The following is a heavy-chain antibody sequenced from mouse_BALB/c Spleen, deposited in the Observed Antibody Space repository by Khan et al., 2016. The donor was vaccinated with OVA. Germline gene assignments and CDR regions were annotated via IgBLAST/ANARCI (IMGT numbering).Heavy chain of an antibody. V-gene: IGHV3-2*02. Sequence: EVQLQESGPGLVKPSQSLSLTCTVTGYSITTDYAWNWIRQFPGNKLEWMGFISYSGNTKYNPSLKSRISISRDTSTNQFFLQLKSVTTEVTARYYCARVYGGDFDYWGQGTTLTVSS. CDR2: ISYSGNT. J-gene: IGHJ2*01. D-gene: IGHD1-1*01. CDR1: GYSITTDYA. CDR3: ARVYGGDFDY.